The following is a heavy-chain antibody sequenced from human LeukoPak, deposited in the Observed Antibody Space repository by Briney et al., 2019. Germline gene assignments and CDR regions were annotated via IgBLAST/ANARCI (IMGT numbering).Heavy chain of an antibody. D-gene: IGHD2-2*02. V-gene: IGHV4-59*01. J-gene: IGHJ5*02. CDR3: ARATYCSSTSCYKPDNWFDP. Sequence: PSETLSLTCTVSGGSISSYYWSWLRQPPGKGLEWIGYIYYSGSTNYNPSLKSRVTISVDTSKNQFSLKLSSVTAADTAVYYCARATYCSSTSCYKPDNWFDPWGQGTLVTVSS. CDR1: GGSISSYY. CDR2: IYYSGST.